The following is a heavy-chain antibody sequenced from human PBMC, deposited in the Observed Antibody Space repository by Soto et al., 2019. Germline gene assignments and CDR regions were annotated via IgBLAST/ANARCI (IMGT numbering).Heavy chain of an antibody. CDR1: GGSVTSGNYY. CDR3: ARGPVVTPFVDY. Sequence: PSETLSLTCTVSGGSVTSGNYYWSWIRQSPGKGLEWIGHIYYSGSTNYNPSLKSRVTISVDASKNQFSLKLSSVTAADTAIYYCARGPVVTPFVDYWGQGTLVTVSS. V-gene: IGHV4-61*01. J-gene: IGHJ4*02. CDR2: IYYSGST. D-gene: IGHD2-21*02.